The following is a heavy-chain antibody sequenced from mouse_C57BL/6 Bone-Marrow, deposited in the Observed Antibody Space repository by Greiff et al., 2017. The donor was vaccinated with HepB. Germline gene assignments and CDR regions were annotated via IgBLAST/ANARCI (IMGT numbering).Heavy chain of an antibody. CDR3: ARAHLDSSVDY. D-gene: IGHD3-2*02. J-gene: IGHJ2*01. CDR2: INPGSGGT. V-gene: IGHV1-54*01. CDR1: GYAFTNYL. Sequence: VKLQESGAELVRPGTSVKVSCKASGYAFTNYLIEWVKQRPGQGLEWIGVINPGSGGTNYNEKFKGKATLTADKSSSTAYMQLSSLTSEDSAVYFCARAHLDSSVDYWGQGTTLTVSS.